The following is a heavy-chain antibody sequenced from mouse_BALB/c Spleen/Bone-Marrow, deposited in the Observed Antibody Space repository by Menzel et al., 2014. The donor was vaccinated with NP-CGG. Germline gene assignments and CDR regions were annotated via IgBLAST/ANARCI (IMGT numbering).Heavy chain of an antibody. Sequence: QVQLQQSGAELARPGASVKLSCKASGYTFTDYYINWVKQRTGQGLEWIGEIYPGSGNTYYNEKFKGKATLTADKSSSTAYMQRSSLTSEDSAVYFCARSAYYGNYLDYWGQGTTLTVSS. CDR3: ARSAYYGNYLDY. CDR1: GYTFTDYY. CDR2: IYPGSGNT. V-gene: IGHV1-77*01. J-gene: IGHJ2*01. D-gene: IGHD2-10*01.